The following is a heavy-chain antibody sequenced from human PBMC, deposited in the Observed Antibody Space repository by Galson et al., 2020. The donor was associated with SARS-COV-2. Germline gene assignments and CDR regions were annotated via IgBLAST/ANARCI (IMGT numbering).Heavy chain of an antibody. CDR1: GYTFTGYD. Sequence: ASVKVSCKASGYTFTGYDMHWVRQAPGQGLEWMGWINPTSGGTNYAQKFQGRVTMTRDTSISTTDMEQSRLRSDDRAVYYCARSTTESDWFDPWGQGTLVTVSS. CDR2: INPTSGGT. V-gene: IGHV1-2*02. D-gene: IGHD4-4*01. J-gene: IGHJ5*02. CDR3: ARSTTESDWFDP.